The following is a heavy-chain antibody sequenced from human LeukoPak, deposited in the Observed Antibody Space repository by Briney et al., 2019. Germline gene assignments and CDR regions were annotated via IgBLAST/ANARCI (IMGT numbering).Heavy chain of an antibody. D-gene: IGHD3-10*01. CDR3: AREFSMVRGGGFDY. CDR2: MNPNSGNT. V-gene: IGHV1-8*01. Sequence: ASVKVSCKASGYTFTSYDINWVRQATGQGLEWMGWMNPNSGNTGYAQKFQGRVTMTRNTSISTAYMELCSLRSEDTAVYYCAREFSMVRGGGFDYWGQGTLVTVSS. CDR1: GYTFTSYD. J-gene: IGHJ4*02.